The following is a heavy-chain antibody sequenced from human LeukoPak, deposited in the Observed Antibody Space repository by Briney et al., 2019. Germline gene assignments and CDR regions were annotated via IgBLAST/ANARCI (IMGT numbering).Heavy chain of an antibody. V-gene: IGHV4-34*01. CDR3: ARSLPYNGSGSY. Sequence: PSETLSLTCAVYGGSFSGYYWSWIRQPPGKGLEWIGEINHSGSTNYNPSLKSRVNISVYMSKKQFSLKLSYMTAADTAVYYCARSLPYNGSGSYWGQGTLVTVSS. CDR1: GGSFSGYY. D-gene: IGHD3-10*01. J-gene: IGHJ4*02. CDR2: INHSGST.